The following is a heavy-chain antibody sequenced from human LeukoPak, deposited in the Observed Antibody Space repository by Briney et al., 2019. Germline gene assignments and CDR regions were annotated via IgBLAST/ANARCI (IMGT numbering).Heavy chain of an antibody. V-gene: IGHV3-43D*04. CDR3: TRERRGFYIEV. D-gene: IGHD3-10*01. CDR1: AFTFSSYA. CDR2: IAWNGGYT. Sequence: PGGSLRLSCAASAFTFSSYAMSWVRQAPGKGLEWVSLIAWNGGYTWYADSVKGRFTISRDNSRNSLSLQMNSLRPEDTALYYCTRERRGFYIEVWGKGTRVTVSS. J-gene: IGHJ6*03.